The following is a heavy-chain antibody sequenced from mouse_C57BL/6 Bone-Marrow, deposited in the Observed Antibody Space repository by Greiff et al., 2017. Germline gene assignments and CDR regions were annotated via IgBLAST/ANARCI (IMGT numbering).Heavy chain of an antibody. D-gene: IGHD1-1*01. Sequence: VPLQQSGAELVKPGASVKISCKASGYAFSSYWMNWVKQRPGKGLEWIGQIYPGDGDTNYNGKFKGKATLTADKSSSTAYMQLSSLTSEDSAVYFCARKDYYGSSGFAYWGQGTLVTVSA. V-gene: IGHV1-80*01. CDR3: ARKDYYGSSGFAY. CDR2: IYPGDGDT. J-gene: IGHJ3*01. CDR1: GYAFSSYW.